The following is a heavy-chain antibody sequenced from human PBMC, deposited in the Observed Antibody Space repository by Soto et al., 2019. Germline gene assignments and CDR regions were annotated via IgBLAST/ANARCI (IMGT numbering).Heavy chain of an antibody. Sequence: GGSLSLSCAASGFTFSSYAMHWVRQAPGKGLEWVAVISYDGSNKYYADSVKGRFTISRDNSKNTLYLQMNSLRAEDTAIYYCTRDLHIAATDYWGQGTVVTVSS. CDR2: ISYDGSNK. J-gene: IGHJ4*02. D-gene: IGHD6-13*01. CDR3: TRDLHIAATDY. CDR1: GFTFSSYA. V-gene: IGHV3-30-3*01.